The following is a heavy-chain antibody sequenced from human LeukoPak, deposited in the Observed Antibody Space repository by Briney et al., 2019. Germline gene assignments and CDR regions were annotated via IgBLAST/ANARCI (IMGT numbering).Heavy chain of an antibody. J-gene: IGHJ4*02. CDR2: IYLGDSET. CDR3: ARQGYGSGNLDY. Sequence: GESLKISCKGSGYRFTSYWIVWVRQMPGKGLEGMGIIYLGDSETRYSPSFQGQVSISADKSISTAYLQWSSLKASDTAMYYCARQGYGSGNLDYWGQGTLVTVSS. D-gene: IGHD3-10*01. V-gene: IGHV5-51*01. CDR1: GYRFTSYW.